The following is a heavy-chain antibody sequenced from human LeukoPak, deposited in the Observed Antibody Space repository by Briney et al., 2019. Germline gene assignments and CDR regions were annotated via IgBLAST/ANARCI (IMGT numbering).Heavy chain of an antibody. CDR2: IYPGDSDT. V-gene: IGHV5-51*01. Sequence: GESLKISCKGSGYSFTSYWNGWVRQMPGKGLEWMGIIYPGDSDTRYSPSFQGQVTISADKSISTAYLQWSSLKASDTAMYYCARAASSSSSFYYYYMDVWGKGTTVTVSS. J-gene: IGHJ6*03. D-gene: IGHD6-6*01. CDR3: ARAASSSSSFYYYYMDV. CDR1: GYSFTSYW.